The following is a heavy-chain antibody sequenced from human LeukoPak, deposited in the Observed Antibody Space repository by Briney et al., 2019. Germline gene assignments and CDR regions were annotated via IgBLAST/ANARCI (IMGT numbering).Heavy chain of an antibody. CDR1: GYTFTSYG. Sequence: GASVKVSCKASGYTFTSYGISWVRQAPGQGLEWMGWMNPNSGNTGYAQKFQGRVTMTRNTSISTAYMELSSLRSEDTAVYYCARVNPAYYYYYMDVWGKGTTVTISS. J-gene: IGHJ6*03. D-gene: IGHD1-14*01. CDR3: ARVNPAYYYYYMDV. CDR2: MNPNSGNT. V-gene: IGHV1-8*02.